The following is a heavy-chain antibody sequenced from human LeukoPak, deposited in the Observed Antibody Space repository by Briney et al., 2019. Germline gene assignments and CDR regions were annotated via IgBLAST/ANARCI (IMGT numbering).Heavy chain of an antibody. Sequence: KPSQTLSLTCTVSGGSISSGSYYWSWIRQPAGKGLEWIGRIYTSGSTNYNPSLKSRVTISVDTSKNQFSLELSSVTAADTAVYYCARGGSYWNWFDPWGQGTLVTVSS. D-gene: IGHD1-26*01. V-gene: IGHV4-61*02. CDR3: ARGGSYWNWFDP. CDR2: IYTSGST. J-gene: IGHJ5*02. CDR1: GGSISSGSYY.